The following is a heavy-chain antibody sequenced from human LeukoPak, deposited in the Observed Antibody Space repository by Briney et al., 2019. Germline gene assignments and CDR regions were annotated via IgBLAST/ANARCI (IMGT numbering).Heavy chain of an antibody. J-gene: IGHJ3*02. D-gene: IGHD2-21*02. V-gene: IGHV5-51*01. CDR3: ARLEYCGGDCYDDAFDI. Sequence: GESLKISCKGSGYSFTSYWIGWVRQMPGKGLEWMGIIYPGDSDTRYSPSFQGQVTISADKSISTAYLQWSSLKASDTAMYYCARLEYCGGDCYDDAFDIWGQGTMVTVSS. CDR2: IYPGDSDT. CDR1: GYSFTSYW.